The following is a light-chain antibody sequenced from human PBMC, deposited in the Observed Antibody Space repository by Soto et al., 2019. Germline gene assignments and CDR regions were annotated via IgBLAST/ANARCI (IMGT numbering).Light chain of an antibody. CDR3: QAWDGGTVV. Sequence: SYELTQPPSMSVSPGQTATIACSGDKLGDKYVCWYQQKSGESPILVIYQDTKRPSGIPERFSGSNSGSTATLTISGTQSIDEADYYCQAWDGGTVVFGGATKLTVL. CDR2: QDT. CDR1: KLGDKY. J-gene: IGLJ2*01. V-gene: IGLV3-1*01.